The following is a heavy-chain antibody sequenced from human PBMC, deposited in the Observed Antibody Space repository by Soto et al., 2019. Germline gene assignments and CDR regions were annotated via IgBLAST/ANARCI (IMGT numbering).Heavy chain of an antibody. V-gene: IGHV4-34*01. Sequence: PSETLSLTCAVYGGSFSGYYWSWIRQPPGKGLEWIGEINHSGSTNYNPSLKSRVTISVDTSKNQFSLKLSSVTAADTAVYYCARVSYYDFWSGYFSEYYFDYWGQGTLVTV. CDR1: GGSFSGYY. J-gene: IGHJ4*02. CDR2: INHSGST. CDR3: ARVSYYDFWSGYFSEYYFDY. D-gene: IGHD3-3*01.